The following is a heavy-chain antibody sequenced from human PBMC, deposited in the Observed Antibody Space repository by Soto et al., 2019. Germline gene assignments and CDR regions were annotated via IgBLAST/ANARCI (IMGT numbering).Heavy chain of an antibody. CDR2: ISGSGGST. Sequence: GGSLRLSCAASGFTFSSYAMSWVRQAPGKGLEWVSAISGSGGSTYYADSVKGRFTISRDNSKNTLYLQMNSLRVEDTAVYYCAKDVAGGFGQYNWNHYYYYGMDVWGQGTTVTVSS. D-gene: IGHD1-20*01. J-gene: IGHJ6*02. V-gene: IGHV3-23*01. CDR1: GFTFSSYA. CDR3: AKDVAGGFGQYNWNHYYYYGMDV.